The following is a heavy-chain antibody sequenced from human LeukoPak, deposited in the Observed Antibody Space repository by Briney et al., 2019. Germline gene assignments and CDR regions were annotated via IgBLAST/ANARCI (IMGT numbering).Heavy chain of an antibody. D-gene: IGHD5-12*01. Sequence: SETLSLTCTVSGGSISTYFWSWIRQPPGKGLEWIGYIYYTGSTNHNPSLKSRVTISVDTSKNQFSLKLSSVTAADTAVYYCARVVYSGYDFRGAMDVWGKGTTVTVSS. V-gene: IGHV4-59*01. CDR3: ARVVYSGYDFRGAMDV. J-gene: IGHJ6*03. CDR2: IYYTGST. CDR1: GGSISTYF.